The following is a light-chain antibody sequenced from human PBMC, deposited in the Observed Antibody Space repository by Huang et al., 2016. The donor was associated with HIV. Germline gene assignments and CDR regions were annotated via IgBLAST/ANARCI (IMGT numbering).Light chain of an antibody. CDR2: GSS. V-gene: IGKV3-15*01. CDR3: HQYNNWLLS. CDR1: RSVSTN. J-gene: IGKJ4*01. Sequence: DIVMTQSPATLSVSPGERVTLSCRANRSVSTNLAWYQQSPGQAPRLLIYGSSTRAPGIPARFSGSGSGTDFSLTISSLQSEDFALYYCHQYNNWLLSFGGGTRVDI.